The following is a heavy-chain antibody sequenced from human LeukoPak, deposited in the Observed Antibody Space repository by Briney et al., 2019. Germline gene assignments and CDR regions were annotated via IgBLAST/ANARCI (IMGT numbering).Heavy chain of an antibody. D-gene: IGHD3-10*01. J-gene: IGHJ4*02. Sequence: GGSLRLSCAASGFTFSSYWMSWVRQAPGKGLEWVSSISSRSSYIYYADAVKGRFTISRDNASNSLNLQMNSLRAEDTAEYYCARPDYYGSGSYYNAPLFDYWGQGTLVTVSS. CDR3: ARPDYYGSGSYYNAPLFDY. CDR1: GFTFSSYW. V-gene: IGHV3-21*01. CDR2: ISSRSSYI.